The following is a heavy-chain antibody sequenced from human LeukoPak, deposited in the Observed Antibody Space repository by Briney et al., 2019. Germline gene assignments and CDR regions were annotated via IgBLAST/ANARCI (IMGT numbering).Heavy chain of an antibody. V-gene: IGHV4-34*01. CDR3: ARDRHWTNDWVFDY. CDR1: DGSFTDYY. D-gene: IGHD1/OR15-1a*01. Sequence: MTSETLSLTCAVYDGSFTDYYWSWIRQPPGKGLEWLGEINHSGSTNYNPSLKSRVTISVDTSKNQFSLKLSSVTAADTAVYYCARDRHWTNDWVFDYWGQGTLVTVSS. CDR2: INHSGST. J-gene: IGHJ4*02.